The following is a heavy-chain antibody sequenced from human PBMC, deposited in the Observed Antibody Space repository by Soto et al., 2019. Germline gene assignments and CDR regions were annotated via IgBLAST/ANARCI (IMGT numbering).Heavy chain of an antibody. J-gene: IGHJ5*02. CDR1: GFTFSSYA. CDR2: ISGSGGST. D-gene: IGHD6-19*01. Sequence: GVSLRLSCAASGFTFSSYAMSWVRQAPGKGLEWVSAISGSGGSTYYADSVKGRFTISRDNPKNTLYLQMNSLRAEDTAVYYCAKDLRQWLPRDWFDPWGQGTLVTVSS. CDR3: AKDLRQWLPRDWFDP. V-gene: IGHV3-23*01.